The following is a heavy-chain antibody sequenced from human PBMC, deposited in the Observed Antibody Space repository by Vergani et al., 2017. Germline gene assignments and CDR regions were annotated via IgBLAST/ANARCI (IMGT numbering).Heavy chain of an antibody. J-gene: IGHJ6*03. D-gene: IGHD2-2*01. CDR3: TRGVPAAIRRYYYMDV. CDR2: IRSKAYGGTT. V-gene: IGHV3-49*05. CDR1: GFTFGDYA. Sequence: EVQLVESGGGLVKPGRSLRLSCTASGFTFGDYAMSWFRQAPGKGLEWVGFIRSKAYGGTTEYAASVKGRFTISRDDYKSIAYLEMNSLKTEDTAVYYCTRGVPAAIRRYYYMDVWGKGTTVTVSS.